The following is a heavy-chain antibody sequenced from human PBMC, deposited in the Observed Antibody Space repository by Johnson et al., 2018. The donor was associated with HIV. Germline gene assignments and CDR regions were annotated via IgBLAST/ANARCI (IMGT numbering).Heavy chain of an antibody. CDR3: ARGGEKGAFDI. Sequence: VQLVESGGGLVLPGGSLRLSCAVSGFTFTDHYMDWVRQAPGKGLEWVGRIRNKANSYTTEYAASVKGRFTILRDDSKSSLYLQMNRLKTEETAVYYCARGGEKGAFDIWGQGTLVTVSS. CDR2: IRNKANSYTT. CDR1: GFTFTDHY. V-gene: IGHV3-72*01. J-gene: IGHJ3*02. D-gene: IGHD7-27*01.